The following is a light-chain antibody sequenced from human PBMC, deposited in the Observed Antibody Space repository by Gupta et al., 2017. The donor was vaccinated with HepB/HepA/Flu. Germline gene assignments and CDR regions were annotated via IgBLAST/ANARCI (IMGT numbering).Light chain of an antibody. Sequence: EVLLTQSPATLSFSPGERATLSCRASQSVSTYLAWYQQKLGQAPRLLIYDASNRATGIPARFSGSGFGTDFTLTVSSLEPEDFAIYYCQHRYNWPLTFGGGTKVEIK. V-gene: IGKV3-11*01. CDR1: QSVSTY. CDR2: DAS. CDR3: QHRYNWPLT. J-gene: IGKJ4*01.